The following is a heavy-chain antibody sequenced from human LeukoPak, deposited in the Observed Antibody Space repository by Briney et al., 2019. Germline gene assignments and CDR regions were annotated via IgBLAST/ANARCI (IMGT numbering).Heavy chain of an antibody. V-gene: IGHV3-21*04. CDR1: GFTFSSYS. Sequence: GGSLRLSCAASGFTFSSYSMNWVRQAPGKGLEWVSSISSSSSYIYYADSVKGRSTISRDNAKNSLYLQMNSLRVEDTAVYYCARAAQVTGRPNLGGHFDYWGQGTLVTVSS. J-gene: IGHJ4*02. D-gene: IGHD6-6*01. CDR3: ARAAQVTGRPNLGGHFDY. CDR2: ISSSSSYI.